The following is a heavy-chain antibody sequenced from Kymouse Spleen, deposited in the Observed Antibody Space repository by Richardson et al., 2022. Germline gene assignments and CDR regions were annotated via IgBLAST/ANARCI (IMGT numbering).Heavy chain of an antibody. CDR3: ARLGATVTTDY. V-gene: IGHV4-34*01. CDR2: INHSGST. CDR1: GGSFSGYY. Sequence: QVQLQQWGAGLLKPSETLSLTCAVYGGSFSGYYWSWIRQPPGKGLEWIGEINHSGSTNYNPSLKSRVTISVDTSKNQFSLKLSSVTAADTAVYYCARLGATVTTDYWGQGTLVTVSS. D-gene: IGHD4-11,IGHD4-11*01. J-gene: IGHJ4*02.